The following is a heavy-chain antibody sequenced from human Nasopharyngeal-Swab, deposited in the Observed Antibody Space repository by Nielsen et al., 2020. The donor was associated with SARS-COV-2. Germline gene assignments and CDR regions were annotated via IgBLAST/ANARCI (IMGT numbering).Heavy chain of an antibody. J-gene: IGHJ6*03. Sequence: GGSLRLSCAASGFTFSSYAVHWVRQAPGKGLEWVAVISYDGSNKYYADSVKGRFTTSRDNSKNTLYLQMDSLRAEDTAVYYCARGRHCSTTSCYAAYYYHYVDVWDKGTMVTVSS. D-gene: IGHD2-2*01. CDR2: ISYDGSNK. V-gene: IGHV3-30-3*01. CDR1: GFTFSSYA. CDR3: ARGRHCSTTSCYAAYYYHYVDV.